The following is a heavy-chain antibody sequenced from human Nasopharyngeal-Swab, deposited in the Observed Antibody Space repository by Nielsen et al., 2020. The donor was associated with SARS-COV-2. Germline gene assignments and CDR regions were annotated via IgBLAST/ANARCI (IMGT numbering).Heavy chain of an antibody. D-gene: IGHD2-15*01. CDR1: GYTLTELS. Sequence: ASVTVSCKVSGYTLTELSMLWARHAPGNGLEWMGGFDPEDGETIYAQKFQGRVTMTEDTSTDTAYMELSSLRSEDTAVYYCATLMAGGGSLGNWFDPWGQGTLVTVSS. V-gene: IGHV1-24*01. CDR2: FDPEDGET. CDR3: ATLMAGGGSLGNWFDP. J-gene: IGHJ5*02.